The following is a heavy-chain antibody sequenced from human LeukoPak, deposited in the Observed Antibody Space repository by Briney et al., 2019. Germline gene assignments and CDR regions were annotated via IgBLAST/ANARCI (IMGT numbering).Heavy chain of an antibody. V-gene: IGHV1-69*05. CDR3: AREGEYQLLHNWFDP. CDR1: GGTFSSYA. CDR2: IIPIFGTA. D-gene: IGHD2-2*01. J-gene: IGHJ5*02. Sequence: GASVKVSCKASGGTFSSYAISWVRQAPGQGLEWMGGIIPIFGTANYAQKFQGRVTITTDESTSTAYMELSSLRSEDTAVYYCAREGEYQLLHNWFDPWGQGTLVTV.